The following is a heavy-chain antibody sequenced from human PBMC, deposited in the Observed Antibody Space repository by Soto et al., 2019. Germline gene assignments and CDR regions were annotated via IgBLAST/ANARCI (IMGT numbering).Heavy chain of an antibody. CDR1: GGSFSGYY. D-gene: IGHD6-13*01. CDR3: ARVIAAAGINWFDP. J-gene: IGHJ5*02. V-gene: IGHV4-34*01. Sequence: QVQLQQWGAGLLKPSETLSLTCAVYGGSFSGYYWSWIRQPPGKGLEWIGEINHSGSTNYNPSLKSPVTISVDTSKNQFSLKLSSVTAADTAVYYCARVIAAAGINWFDPWGQGTLVTVSS. CDR2: INHSGST.